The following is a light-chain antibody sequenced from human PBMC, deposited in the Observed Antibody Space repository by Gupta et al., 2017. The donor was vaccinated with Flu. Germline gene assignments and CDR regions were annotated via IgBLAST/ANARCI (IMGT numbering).Light chain of an antibody. V-gene: IGKV3-20*01. CDR3: EKYGSAHQYT. Sequence: SLSSGERATLSCRASQSRSSSYLACYQQKPGQDQRLNIYGASSRATGIPERGMGSGSGTDCTLTISRLEPEDLAVDDCEKYGSAHQYTFGQGTKLEIK. CDR1: QSRSSSY. J-gene: IGKJ2*01. CDR2: GAS.